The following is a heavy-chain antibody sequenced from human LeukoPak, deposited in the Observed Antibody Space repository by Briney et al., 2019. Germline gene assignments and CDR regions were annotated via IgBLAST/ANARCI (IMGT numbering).Heavy chain of an antibody. Sequence: PSETLSLTCTVSGGSVSSGSYYWSWIRQPPGKGLEWIGYIYYSGSTNYNPSLKSRVTISVDTSKNQFSLKLSSVTAADTAVYYCARWGYSSSYNWFDPWGQGTLVTVSS. V-gene: IGHV4-61*01. CDR3: ARWGYSSSYNWFDP. CDR2: IYYSGST. D-gene: IGHD6-6*01. CDR1: GGSVSSGSYY. J-gene: IGHJ5*02.